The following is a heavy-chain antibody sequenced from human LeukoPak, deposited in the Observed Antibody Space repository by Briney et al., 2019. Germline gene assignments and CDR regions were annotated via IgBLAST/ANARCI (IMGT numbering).Heavy chain of an antibody. CDR3: ATASVPGAIEGPFDALDI. CDR2: IIPIFATT. D-gene: IGHD2-2*02. Sequence: SVKVSCKPSGDSFSYYAIHWVRQAPGQGLEWMGGIIPIFATTNYAQRFQGRVTITTDESTTTAYMELSSLRSEDTAVYCCATASVPGAIEGPFDALDIWGQGTMVTVSS. J-gene: IGHJ3*02. V-gene: IGHV1-69*05. CDR1: GDSFSYYA.